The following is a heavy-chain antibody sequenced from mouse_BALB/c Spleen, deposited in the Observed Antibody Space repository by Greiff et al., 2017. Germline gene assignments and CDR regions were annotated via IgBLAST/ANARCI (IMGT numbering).Heavy chain of an antibody. Sequence: DVKLVESGPGLVKPSQSLSLTCTVTGYSITSDYAWNWIRQFPGNKLEWMGYISYSGSTSYNPSLKSRISITRDTSKNQFFLQLNSVTTEDTATYYCARRDYDYVSWFAYWGQGTLVTVSA. CDR1: GYSITSDYA. CDR2: ISYSGST. CDR3: ARRDYDYVSWFAY. V-gene: IGHV3-2*02. D-gene: IGHD2-4*01. J-gene: IGHJ3*01.